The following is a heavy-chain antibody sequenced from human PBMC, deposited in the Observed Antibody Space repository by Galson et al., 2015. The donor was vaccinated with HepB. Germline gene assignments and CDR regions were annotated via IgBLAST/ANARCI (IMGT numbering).Heavy chain of an antibody. CDR1: GYTFTSYY. V-gene: IGHV1-18*04. CDR2: ISAYNGNT. J-gene: IGHJ5*02. D-gene: IGHD2-21*01. CDR3: ARDSAGFIYCGGDCYWAWFDP. Sequence: SVKVSCKASGYTFTSYYMHWVRQAPGQGLEWMGWISAYNGNTNYAQKLQGRVTMTTDTSTSTAYMELRSLRSDDTAVYYCARDSAGFIYCGGDCYWAWFDPWGQGTLVTVSS.